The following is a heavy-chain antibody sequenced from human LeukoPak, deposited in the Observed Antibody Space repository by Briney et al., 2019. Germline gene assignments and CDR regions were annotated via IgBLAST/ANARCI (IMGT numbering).Heavy chain of an antibody. CDR1: GGSISSYY. V-gene: IGHV4-59*08. Sequence: PSETLSLTCTVSGGSISSYYWSWIRQPPGKGLEWIGYIYYSGSTNYNPSLKSRVTISVDTSKNQFSLKLSSVTAADTAVYYCARHQDQDYFDYWGQGTLVTVSS. CDR3: ARHQDQDYFDY. D-gene: IGHD2-15*01. J-gene: IGHJ4*02. CDR2: IYYSGST.